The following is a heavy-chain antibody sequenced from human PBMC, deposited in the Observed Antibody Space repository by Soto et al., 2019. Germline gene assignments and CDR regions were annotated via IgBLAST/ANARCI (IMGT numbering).Heavy chain of an antibody. Sequence: QVPLVPSGDEMKKPGASVRVSCKASGYIFVNYGIAWVRQAPGQGLEWMGWISPYTGDTHSASKVQGRLTMTTDTSTSTAYMDLGSLTSDDTAVYYCAMADNYVTPTPQDVWGQGTTVTVSS. CDR3: AMADNYVTPTPQDV. J-gene: IGHJ6*02. D-gene: IGHD3-16*01. CDR1: GYIFVNYG. V-gene: IGHV1-18*01. CDR2: ISPYTGDT.